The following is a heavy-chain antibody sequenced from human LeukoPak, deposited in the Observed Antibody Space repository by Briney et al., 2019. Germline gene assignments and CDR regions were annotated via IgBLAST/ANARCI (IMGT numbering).Heavy chain of an antibody. CDR3: ARVGGGSGWLESFDY. Sequence: GGSLRLSCAASGFTFSSYAMHWVRQAPGKGLEWVSSISSSSSYIYYADSVKGRFTISRDNAKNSLYLQMNSLRAEDTAVYYCARVGGGSGWLESFDYWGQGTLVTVSS. CDR2: ISSSSSYI. D-gene: IGHD6-19*01. CDR1: GFTFSSYA. V-gene: IGHV3-21*01. J-gene: IGHJ4*02.